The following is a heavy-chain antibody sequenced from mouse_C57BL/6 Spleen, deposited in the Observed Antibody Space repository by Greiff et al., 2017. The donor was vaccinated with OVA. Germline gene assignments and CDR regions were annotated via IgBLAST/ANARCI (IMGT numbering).Heavy chain of an antibody. CDR3: ARVYGNYDAMDY. J-gene: IGHJ4*01. Sequence: QVQLQQPGAELVKPGASVKLSCKASGYTFTSYWMQWVKQRPGQGLEWIGEIDPSDSYTNYNQKFKGKATLTVDTSSSTAYMQLSSLTSEDSAVYYCARVYGNYDAMDYWGQGTSVTVSS. V-gene: IGHV1-50*01. D-gene: IGHD2-1*01. CDR1: GYTFTSYW. CDR2: IDPSDSYT.